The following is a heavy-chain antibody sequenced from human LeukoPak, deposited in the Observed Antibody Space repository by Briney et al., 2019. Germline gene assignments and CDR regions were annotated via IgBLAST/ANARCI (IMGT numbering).Heavy chain of an antibody. Sequence: PGGSLRLSCAASGFTFSDYYMSWIRQAPGKGLEWVSYISSSGSTIYYADSVKGRFTISRDNAKNSLYLQMNSLRAEDTAVYYCARSSLIAARSSSYWGQGTLVTVSS. CDR3: ARSSLIAARSSSY. CDR1: GFTFSDYY. V-gene: IGHV3-11*01. J-gene: IGHJ4*02. D-gene: IGHD6-6*01. CDR2: ISSSGSTI.